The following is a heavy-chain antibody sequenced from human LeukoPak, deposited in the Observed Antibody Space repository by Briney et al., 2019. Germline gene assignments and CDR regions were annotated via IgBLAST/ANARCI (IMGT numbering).Heavy chain of an antibody. CDR3: ARRSEYYYDSSGYYLDAFDI. Sequence: SETLSLTCTVSGGSISSSSYYWGWIRQPPGKGLEWIGSIYYSGSTYYNPSLKSRVTISVDTSKNQLSLKLSSVTAADTAVYYCARRSEYYYDSSGYYLDAFDIWGQGTMVTVSS. V-gene: IGHV4-39*01. CDR1: GGSISSSSYY. D-gene: IGHD3-22*01. J-gene: IGHJ3*02. CDR2: IYYSGST.